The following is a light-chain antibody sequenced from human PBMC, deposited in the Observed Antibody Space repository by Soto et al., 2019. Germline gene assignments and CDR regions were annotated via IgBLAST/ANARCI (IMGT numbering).Light chain of an antibody. CDR2: EVS. CDR3: SSYTSSSTLEV. V-gene: IGLV2-14*01. J-gene: IGLJ1*01. CDR1: SSDVGGYNY. Sequence: QSVLTQPASVSGSPGQSITISCTGTSSDVGGYNYVSWYQQHPGKAPKLMIYEVSNRTSGVSNRFSGSKSGNTASLTISGLQAEDEADYYCSSYTSSSTLEVFGTGTKVTVL.